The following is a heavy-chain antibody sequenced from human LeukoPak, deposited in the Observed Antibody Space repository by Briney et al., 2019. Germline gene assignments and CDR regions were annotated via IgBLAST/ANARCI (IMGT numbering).Heavy chain of an antibody. CDR3: VKDPPITMVRGVIIDFDY. V-gene: IGHV3-23*01. CDR2: ISGSGNAT. Sequence: PGGSLRLSCAASGFTSSRYAMSWVRQAPGKGLEWVSAISGSGNATYYADSAKGRFTISRDNSKNTLYLQMNSLRAEDTAVYYCVKDPPITMVRGVIIDFDYWGQGTLVTVSS. D-gene: IGHD3-10*01. CDR1: GFTSSRYA. J-gene: IGHJ4*02.